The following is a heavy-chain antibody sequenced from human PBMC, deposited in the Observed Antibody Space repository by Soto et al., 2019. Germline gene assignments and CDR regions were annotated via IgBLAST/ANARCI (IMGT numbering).Heavy chain of an antibody. CDR3: AKDLSRAARHPVNAFDI. Sequence: PGGSLTPSCAASVFTFSSSSMSWCRQAQAKVLEWVSAISGSGGSTYYADSVKGRFTVSRDNSKNTLYLQMNSLRAEDTAVYYCAKDLSRAARHPVNAFDIWGQGTMVTVSS. J-gene: IGHJ3*02. CDR1: VFTFSSSS. CDR2: ISGSGGST. V-gene: IGHV3-23*01. D-gene: IGHD6-6*01.